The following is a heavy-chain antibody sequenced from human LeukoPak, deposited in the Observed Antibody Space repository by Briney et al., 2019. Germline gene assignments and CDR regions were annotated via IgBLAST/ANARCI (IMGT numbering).Heavy chain of an antibody. CDR2: ISGSGGST. V-gene: IGHV3-23*01. CDR3: ARGPIRRLGELSSKPNWFDP. CDR1: GFTFSSYA. D-gene: IGHD3-16*02. J-gene: IGHJ5*02. Sequence: GGSLRLSCAASGFTFSSYAMSWVRQAPGKGLEWVSAISGSGGSTYYADSVKGRFTISRDNSKNTLYLQMNSLRAEDTAVYYCARGPIRRLGELSSKPNWFDPWGQGTLVTVSS.